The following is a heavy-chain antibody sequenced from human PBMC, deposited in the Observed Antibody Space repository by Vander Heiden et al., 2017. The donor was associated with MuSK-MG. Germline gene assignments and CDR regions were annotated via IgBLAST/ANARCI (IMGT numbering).Heavy chain of an antibody. Sequence: EVQLVESGGGLVKPGGSLRLSCAASGFTFSTYSMNWVRQAPGKGLGWVSCISDSSTYIYYADSVKGRFTISRDNAKNSLYLQMNSLRAEDTAVYYCARSPGYGDSPIGYMDVWGKGIKVTVSS. J-gene: IGHJ6*03. V-gene: IGHV3-21*01. CDR3: ARSPGYGDSPIGYMDV. D-gene: IGHD4-17*01. CDR1: GFTFSTYS. CDR2: ISDSSTYI.